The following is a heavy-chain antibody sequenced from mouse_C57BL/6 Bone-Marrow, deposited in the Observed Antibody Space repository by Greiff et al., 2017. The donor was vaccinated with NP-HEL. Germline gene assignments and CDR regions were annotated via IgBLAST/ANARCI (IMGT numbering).Heavy chain of an antibody. D-gene: IGHD1-1*01. J-gene: IGHJ4*01. CDR2: IDPETGGT. Sequence: QVQLQQSGAELVRPGASVTLSCKASGYTFTDYEMHWVKQTPVHGLEWIGAIDPETGGTAYNQKFKGKAILTADKSSSTAYMELRSLTSEDSAVYYCTRLLLYYYAMDYWGQGTSVTVSS. V-gene: IGHV1-15*01. CDR3: TRLLLYYYAMDY. CDR1: GYTFTDYE.